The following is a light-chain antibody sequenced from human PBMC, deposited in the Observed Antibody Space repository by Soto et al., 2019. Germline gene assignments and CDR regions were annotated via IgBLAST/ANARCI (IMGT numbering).Light chain of an antibody. CDR1: QTISTW. J-gene: IGKJ2*02. CDR3: QQYSSYSRT. V-gene: IGKV1-5*03. CDR2: KAS. Sequence: TQSPATLSLSPGERATLSCRASQTISTWLAWYQHKPGTAPKLLIYKASSLEGGVPSRFSGSGSGTEFTLTISTLQPDDFATYYCQQYSSYSRTFGQGTKVETK.